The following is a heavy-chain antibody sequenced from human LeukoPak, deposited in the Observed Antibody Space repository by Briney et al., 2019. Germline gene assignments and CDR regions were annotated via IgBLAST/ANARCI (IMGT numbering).Heavy chain of an antibody. CDR3: SAASDLTGDNDY. CDR2: FHPEDGET. Sequence: ASVNVSCKVSGYTLTELSMHWVRQAPGKGLEWMGGFHPEDGETHYAQKFQGRVTITADTSTDTAYLELNSLRSEDLALYYCSAASDLTGDNDYWGQGTLVTVSS. D-gene: IGHD3-9*01. V-gene: IGHV1-24*01. J-gene: IGHJ4*02. CDR1: GYTLTELS.